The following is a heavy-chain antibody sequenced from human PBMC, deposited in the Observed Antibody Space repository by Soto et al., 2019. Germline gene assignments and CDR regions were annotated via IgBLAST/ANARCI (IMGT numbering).Heavy chain of an antibody. Sequence: QVQLQQWGAGLLKPSETLSLTCAVHGGSLSGFYWSWVRQPPGKGLEWIGEINHSGSTNYNPSLKSRVTISVDTSKNQFSLKLSSGTAADTAVYFCATGDYEFDYWGQGTLVTVSS. CDR3: ATGDYEFDY. CDR1: GGSLSGFY. D-gene: IGHD4-17*01. V-gene: IGHV4-34*01. J-gene: IGHJ4*02. CDR2: INHSGST.